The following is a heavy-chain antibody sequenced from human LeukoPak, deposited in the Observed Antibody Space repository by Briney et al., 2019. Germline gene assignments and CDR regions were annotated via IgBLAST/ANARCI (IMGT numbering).Heavy chain of an antibody. CDR3: ARLIAAAGTQY. CDR2: MFYSGIT. CDR1: GGSISSSSHY. D-gene: IGHD6-13*01. Sequence: SETLSLTCTVSGGSISSSSHYWGWIRQPPGKGLEWIGSMFYSGITYYNPSLKSRVTTSIDPSKNHFSLKLSSVTAADTAVYYCARLIAAAGTQYWGQGTLVTVSS. V-gene: IGHV4-39*02. J-gene: IGHJ4*02.